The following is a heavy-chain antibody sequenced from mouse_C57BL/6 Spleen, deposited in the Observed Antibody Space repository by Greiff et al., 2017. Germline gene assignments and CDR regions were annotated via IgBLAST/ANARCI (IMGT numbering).Heavy chain of an antibody. CDR3: SIPYSRYYFDY. V-gene: IGHV1-74*01. Sequence: QVQLQQPGAELVKPGASVKVSCKASGYTFTSYWMHWVKQRPGQGLEWIGRIHPSDSATNYNQKFKGKATLTVDKSSSTAYMQLSSLTSEDSAVYYCSIPYSRYYFDYWGQGTTLTVSS. CDR2: IHPSDSAT. CDR1: GYTFTSYW. J-gene: IGHJ2*01. D-gene: IGHD2-12*01.